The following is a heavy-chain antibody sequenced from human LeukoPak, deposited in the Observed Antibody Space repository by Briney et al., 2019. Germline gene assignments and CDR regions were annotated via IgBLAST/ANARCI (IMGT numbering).Heavy chain of an antibody. D-gene: IGHD6-13*01. V-gene: IGHV3-64D*06. Sequence: GGSLRLSCSASGFIFSPYAMHWIRQAPGKGLEYVSSISSEGKTTYYADSVKGRFTISRDNSKNTLYLQMSSLRPEDTAVYYCVKDRWVDHWGQGTLVTVSS. CDR1: GFIFSPYA. CDR3: VKDRWVDH. J-gene: IGHJ4*02. CDR2: ISSEGKTT.